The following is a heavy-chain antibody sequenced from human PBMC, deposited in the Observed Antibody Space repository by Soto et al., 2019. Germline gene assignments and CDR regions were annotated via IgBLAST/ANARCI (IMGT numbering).Heavy chain of an antibody. CDR3: ARDIGVGYCSSTSCSGY. CDR2: ISSSSSYI. CDR1: GFTFSSYS. V-gene: IGHV3-21*01. J-gene: IGHJ4*02. Sequence: GGSLRLSCAASGFTFSSYSMNWVRQAPGKGLEWVSSISSSSSYIYYADSVKGRFTISRDNAKNSLYLQMNSLRAEDTAVYYCARDIGVGYCSSTSCSGYWGQGTLVTVSS. D-gene: IGHD2-2*03.